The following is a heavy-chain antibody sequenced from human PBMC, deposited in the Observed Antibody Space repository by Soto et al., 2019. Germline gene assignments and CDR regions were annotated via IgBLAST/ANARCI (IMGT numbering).Heavy chain of an antibody. D-gene: IGHD6-19*01. V-gene: IGHV4-4*02. J-gene: IGHJ4*02. CDR2: IYHSGST. CDR1: GGSISSSNW. Sequence: QVQLQESGPGLVKPSGTLSLTCAVSGGSISSSNWWSWVRQPPGKRLEWIGEIYHSGSTNYNPSLMIGSPVAVNKPKTHFSLKPSSVTGADTAVYYCAIPYSSGWYGYWGKGTLVTVSS. CDR3: AIPYSSGWYGY.